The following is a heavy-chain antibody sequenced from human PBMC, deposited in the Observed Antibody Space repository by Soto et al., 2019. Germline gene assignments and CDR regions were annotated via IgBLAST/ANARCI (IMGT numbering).Heavy chain of an antibody. D-gene: IGHD1-26*01. CDR2: IYYSGST. CDR3: GRYRGGSFYFDY. Sequence: SETLSLTCTVSGGSISSYYWSWIRQPPGKGLEWIGYIYYSGSTNYNPSLKSRVTISVDTSKNQFSLKLSSVTAADTAVYYCGRYRGGSFYFDYWGQGTLVTVSS. V-gene: IGHV4-59*01. J-gene: IGHJ4*02. CDR1: GGSISSYY.